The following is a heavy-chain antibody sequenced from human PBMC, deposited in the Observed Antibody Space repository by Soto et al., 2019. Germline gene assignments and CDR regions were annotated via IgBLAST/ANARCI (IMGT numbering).Heavy chain of an antibody. V-gene: IGHV3-9*01. J-gene: IGHJ5*02. Sequence: ELQLVESGGGLVQPGRSLRLSCSASGFTFDDCAMHWVRQAPGKGPEWVSGISWDSATVGYAESVKGRFTITRDDAKNSLYLQMDSLRREDTALYYCVLERYPTMATPLDHWGQGTLVTVSS. CDR1: GFTFDDCA. D-gene: IGHD3-9*01. CDR3: VLERYPTMATPLDH. CDR2: ISWDSATV.